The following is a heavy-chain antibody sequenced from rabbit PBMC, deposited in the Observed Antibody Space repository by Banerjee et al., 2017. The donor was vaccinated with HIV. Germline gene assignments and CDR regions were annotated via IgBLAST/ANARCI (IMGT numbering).Heavy chain of an antibody. V-gene: IGHV1S45*01. CDR2: IYAGSSGST. D-gene: IGHD4-1*01. J-gene: IGHJ6*01. CDR3: ARDLAGVIGWNFGL. CDR1: GFDFSDKYV. Sequence: QEQLVESGGGLVQPGGSLKLSRKASGFDFSDKYVMCWVRQAPGKGLEWIGCIYAGSSGSTYYASWPKGRFTLSKTSSTTVTLQMTSLTAADTATYFCARDLAGVIGWNFGLWGPGTLVTVS.